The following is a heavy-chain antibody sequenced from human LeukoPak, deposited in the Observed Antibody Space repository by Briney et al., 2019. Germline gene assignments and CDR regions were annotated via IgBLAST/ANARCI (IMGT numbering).Heavy chain of an antibody. V-gene: IGHV3-30*03. D-gene: IGHD3-10*01. CDR3: ARDFGRS. CDR2: ISYDGSNK. Sequence: GRSLRLSCAASGYTFSSYGMHRVRQAPRKGLEWVAVISYDGSNKYYADSVKGRFTISRDNSKNTLYLQMNSLRAEDTAVYYCARDFGRSWGQGTLVTVSS. CDR1: GYTFSSYG. J-gene: IGHJ4*02.